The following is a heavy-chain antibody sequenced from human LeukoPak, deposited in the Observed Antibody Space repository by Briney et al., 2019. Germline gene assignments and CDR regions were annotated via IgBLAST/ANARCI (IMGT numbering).Heavy chain of an antibody. CDR3: ATAIGATDWFDP. Sequence: SETLSLTCTVSSGSISSYNYYCAWIRQPPGKGLEWIGSVFYSGSTYYNPSLKSRVTISVDTSNNQFSLRLTSVTAADTAVYYCATAIGATDWFDPWGQGTLVTVSS. CDR2: VFYSGST. D-gene: IGHD5-12*01. V-gene: IGHV4-39*01. CDR1: SGSISSYNYY. J-gene: IGHJ5*02.